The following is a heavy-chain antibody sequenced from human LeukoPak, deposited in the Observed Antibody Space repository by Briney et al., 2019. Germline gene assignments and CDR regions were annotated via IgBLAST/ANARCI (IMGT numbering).Heavy chain of an antibody. CDR1: GFTFSSYG. V-gene: IGHV3-30*18. Sequence: SPRLSCAASGFTFSSYGMHWVRQAPGKGLEWVAVISYDGSNKYYADSVKGRFTISRDNSKNTLYLQMNSLRAEDTAVYYCAKGRQYIVRGVNVYSGNDVWGHATRVTVSS. CDR2: ISYDGSNK. J-gene: IGHJ6*02. CDR3: AKGRQYIVRGVNVYSGNDV. D-gene: IGHD3-10*01.